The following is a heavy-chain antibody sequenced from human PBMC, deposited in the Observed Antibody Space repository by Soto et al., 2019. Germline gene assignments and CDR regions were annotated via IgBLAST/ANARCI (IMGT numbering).Heavy chain of an antibody. CDR1: GFTFSSYA. CDR2: ISGSGGST. J-gene: IGHJ4*02. Sequence: EVQLLESGGGLVQPGGSLRLSCAASGFTFSSYAMSWVRQAPGKGLEWVSAISGSGGSTYYADSVKGRFTISRDNSKNTLYLQMNSLRAEDTAVYYCAKATYCSGGSCYPIFFDYWGQGTLGTVSS. V-gene: IGHV3-23*01. D-gene: IGHD2-15*01. CDR3: AKATYCSGGSCYPIFFDY.